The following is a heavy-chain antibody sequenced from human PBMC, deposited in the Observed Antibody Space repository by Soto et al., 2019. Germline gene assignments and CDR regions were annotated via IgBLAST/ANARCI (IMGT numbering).Heavy chain of an antibody. Sequence: QVQLVQSGAEVKKPGSSVKVSCKASGGTFSSNTVSWVRQAPGQGLEWMGRIIPMLGITTYTQKFQGRVXXXXXXXXXXXXXXXXXXXXXXXXXXXXXXXXPVDAFEIWGQGTMVTVSS. CDR1: GGTFSSNT. CDR2: IIPMLGIT. CDR3: XXXXPVDAFEI. J-gene: IGHJ3*02. V-gene: IGHV1-69*02.